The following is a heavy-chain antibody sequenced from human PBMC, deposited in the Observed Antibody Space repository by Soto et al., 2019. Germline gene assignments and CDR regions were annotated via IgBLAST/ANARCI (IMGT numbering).Heavy chain of an antibody. CDR3: ARDHANHPYDILTGYYHYGMDV. V-gene: IGHV3-74*01. CDR2: INSDGSST. D-gene: IGHD3-9*01. J-gene: IGHJ6*02. CDR1: GFTFSSYW. Sequence: EVQLVESGGGLVQPGGSLRLSCAASGFTFSSYWMHWVRQAPGKGLVWVSRINSDGSSTSYADSVKGRFTISRDNAKNTLYLQRNSLRAADTAVYYCARDHANHPYDILTGYYHYGMDVWGQGTTVTVSS.